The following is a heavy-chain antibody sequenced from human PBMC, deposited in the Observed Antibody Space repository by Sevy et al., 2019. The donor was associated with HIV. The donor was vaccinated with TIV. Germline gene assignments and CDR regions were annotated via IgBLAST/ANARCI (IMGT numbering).Heavy chain of an antibody. CDR3: ARDWAVAGTHYYYGMDV. J-gene: IGHJ6*02. CDR1: GFTFSSYS. V-gene: IGHV3-21*01. CDR2: ISSSSSYI. Sequence: GGSLRLSCAASGFTFSSYSMNWVHQAPGKGLEWVSSISSSSSYIYYADSVKGRFTISRDNAKNSLYLQMNSLRAEDTAVYYCARDWAVAGTHYYYGMDVWGQGTTVTVSS. D-gene: IGHD6-19*01.